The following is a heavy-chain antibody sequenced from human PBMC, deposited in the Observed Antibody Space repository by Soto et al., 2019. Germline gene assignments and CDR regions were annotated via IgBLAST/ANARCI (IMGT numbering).Heavy chain of an antibody. CDR3: AKGRYTNRYGFDY. Sequence: EVQLLESGGGLVQPGGSLRLSCAASGFSFSSYVMSWVRQAPGKGLEWVSAISGVGGSTSYADSVKGRFTISRDNSKSTLYLQLNSLRAEDTAVYYCAKGRYTNRYGFDYWGQGTLVTVSS. J-gene: IGHJ4*02. V-gene: IGHV3-23*01. D-gene: IGHD1-20*01. CDR1: GFSFSSYV. CDR2: ISGVGGST.